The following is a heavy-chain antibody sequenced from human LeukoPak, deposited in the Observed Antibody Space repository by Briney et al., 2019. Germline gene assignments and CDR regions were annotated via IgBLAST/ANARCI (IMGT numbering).Heavy chain of an antibody. D-gene: IGHD3-16*01. CDR3: ASQGHLGAFHL. J-gene: IGHJ3*01. Sequence: GSLRLSCAASGFTFNNYAMTWVRQAPNKGLEWVSTISDSGTSTYYADSVQGRFTISRDNSKNTLYLQMNSLRAEDTAVYYCASQGHLGAFHLWGQGTMISVFS. CDR2: ISDSGTST. CDR1: GFTFNNYA. V-gene: IGHV3-23*01.